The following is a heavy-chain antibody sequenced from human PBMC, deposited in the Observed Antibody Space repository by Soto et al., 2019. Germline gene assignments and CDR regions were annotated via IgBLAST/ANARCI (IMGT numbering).Heavy chain of an antibody. CDR3: ARHAPLERQRGAFDI. CDR2: SYYSGST. CDR1: GGYISSYY. D-gene: IGHD1-1*01. V-gene: IGHV4-59*08. Sequence: LVTQPLTCTVSGGYISSYYWSWIRQPPGKGLEWIGYSYYSGSTNYNPSLKSRVTISVDTSKNQFSLKLSSVTAADTAVYYCARHAPLERQRGAFDIWGQGTMDTVSS. J-gene: IGHJ3*02.